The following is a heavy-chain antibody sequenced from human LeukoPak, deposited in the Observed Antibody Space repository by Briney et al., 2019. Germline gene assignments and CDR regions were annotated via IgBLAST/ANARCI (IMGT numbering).Heavy chain of an antibody. CDR2: ISSSGYTI. D-gene: IGHD2-2*01. CDR1: GFTFSHYE. CDR3: AREDCSSTSCYDPSVSDY. J-gene: IGHJ4*01. Sequence: PRGSLRLSCEASGFTFSHYEMNWVRQAPGKGLEWVSYISSSGYTIYYADSVKGRFTISRDNAKNSLYLQMNSLRAEDTAVYYCAREDCSSTSCYDPSVSDYWGPGTLVTVSS. V-gene: IGHV3-48*03.